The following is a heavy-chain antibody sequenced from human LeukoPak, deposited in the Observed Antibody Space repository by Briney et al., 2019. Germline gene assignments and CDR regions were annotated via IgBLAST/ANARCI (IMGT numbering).Heavy chain of an antibody. Sequence: GESLKISCKGSGYSFTSYWIGWVRQMPGKGLEWMGIIYPGDSDTRYSPSFQGQVTISADKSISTAYLQWSSLKASDTAMYYCARVYCSSTSCYVYGLDYWGQGTLVTVSS. D-gene: IGHD2-2*01. CDR3: ARVYCSSTSCYVYGLDY. CDR1: GYSFTSYW. CDR2: IYPGDSDT. J-gene: IGHJ4*02. V-gene: IGHV5-51*01.